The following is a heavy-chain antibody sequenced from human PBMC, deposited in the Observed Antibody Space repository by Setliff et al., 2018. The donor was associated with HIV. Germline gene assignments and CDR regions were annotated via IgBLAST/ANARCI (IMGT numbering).Heavy chain of an antibody. D-gene: IGHD3-10*01. CDR3: AREGKFRYYYYMDV. V-gene: IGHV1-3*01. CDR1: GYTFTSYV. Sequence: ASVKVSCKSSGYTFTSYVMHWVRQAPGQRLEWMGWINAGNGNTKYSQKFQGRVTFTRDTSASTAYMELSSLRSEDTAVYYCAREGKFRYYYYMDVWGKGTTVTVSS. CDR2: INAGNGNT. J-gene: IGHJ6*03.